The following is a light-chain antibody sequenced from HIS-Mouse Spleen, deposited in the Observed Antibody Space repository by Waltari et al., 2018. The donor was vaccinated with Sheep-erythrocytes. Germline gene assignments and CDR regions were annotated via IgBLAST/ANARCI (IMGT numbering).Light chain of an antibody. V-gene: IGLV2-23*01. J-gene: IGLJ3*02. CDR3: CSYAGSSTPWV. CDR1: RSDVGSYNL. CDR2: EGS. Sequence: QSALTQPASVSGSPGPSITISCTGTRSDVGSYNLFAWYQQHPGKAPKLRIYEGSKRPSGVSNRFSGSKSGNTASLTISGLQAEDEADYYCCSYAGSSTPWVFGGGTKLTVL.